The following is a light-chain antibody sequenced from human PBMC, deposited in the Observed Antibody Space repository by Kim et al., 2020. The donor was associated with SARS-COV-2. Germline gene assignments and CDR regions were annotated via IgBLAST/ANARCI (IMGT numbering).Light chain of an antibody. Sequence: EIVMTQSPATLSVSPGERATLSCRASQSVSSNLAWYQQKPGQAPRLLIYGASTRATGIPARFSGSGSGAEFTLTISSLQSEDFALYYCQHYNNWPYTFCQGTKLEI. V-gene: IGKV3-15*01. J-gene: IGKJ2*01. CDR2: GAS. CDR3: QHYNNWPYT. CDR1: QSVSSN.